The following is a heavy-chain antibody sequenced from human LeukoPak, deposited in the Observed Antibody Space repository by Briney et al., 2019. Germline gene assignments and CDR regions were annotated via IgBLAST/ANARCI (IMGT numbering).Heavy chain of an antibody. Sequence: GGSLTLSCASSGFTFSASVMSWVRLAPGKGLEWVSVVSGSGGDTNYADSVKGRLNISRDNSTNTLYLQMNNLSVADTAIYYCAKARPPGIPVDYWGQGILVTVSS. CDR3: AKARPPGIPVDY. CDR2: VSGSGGDT. CDR1: GFTFSASV. J-gene: IGHJ4*02. V-gene: IGHV3-23*01. D-gene: IGHD2-2*01.